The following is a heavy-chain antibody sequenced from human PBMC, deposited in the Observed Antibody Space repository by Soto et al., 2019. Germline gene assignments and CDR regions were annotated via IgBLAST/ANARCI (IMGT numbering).Heavy chain of an antibody. CDR3: ARASGRATTWGMDV. J-gene: IGHJ6*02. CDR1: GGSIVSYY. V-gene: IGHV4-59*01. D-gene: IGHD1-1*01. Sequence: SETLSLTCTVSGGSIVSYYWSWIRQPPGKGLEWIGYIYYSGSTNYNPSLKSRVTISVDTSKNQFSLKLSSVTAADTAVYYCARASGRATTWGMDVWGQGTTVPVCS. CDR2: IYYSGST.